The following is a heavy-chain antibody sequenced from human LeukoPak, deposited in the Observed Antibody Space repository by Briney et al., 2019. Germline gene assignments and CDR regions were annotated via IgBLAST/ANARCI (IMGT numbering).Heavy chain of an antibody. D-gene: IGHD5-12*01. J-gene: IGHJ4*02. CDR3: STLGYDLDY. CDR2: IKSKIHGGTT. V-gene: IGHV3-15*01. Sequence: PGGSLRLSCAASGSTFSNAWMSWVRQVPGKGLEWVGRIKSKIHGGTTDYIVSVRGRFTISRDDSEDTLYLQMNILKTEDTAIYYCSTLGYDLDYWGQGTLVTVSS. CDR1: GSTFSNAW.